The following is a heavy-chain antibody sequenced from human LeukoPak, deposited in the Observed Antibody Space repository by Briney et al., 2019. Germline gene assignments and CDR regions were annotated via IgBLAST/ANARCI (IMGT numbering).Heavy chain of an antibody. J-gene: IGHJ3*02. CDR1: GFTFSSYG. CDR2: ISYDGSNK. Sequence: GGSLRLSCAASGFTFSSYGMHWVRQAPGKGLEWVAVISYDGSNKYYADSVKGRFTISRDNSKNTLYLQMNSLRAEDTAVYYCAKDSGYDLWVLIEEDDAFDIWGQGTMVTVSS. D-gene: IGHD5-12*01. CDR3: AKDSGYDLWVLIEEDDAFDI. V-gene: IGHV3-30*18.